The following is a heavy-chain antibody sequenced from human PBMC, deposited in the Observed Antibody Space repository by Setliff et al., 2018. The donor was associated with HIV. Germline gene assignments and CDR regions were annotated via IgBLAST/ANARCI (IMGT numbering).Heavy chain of an antibody. V-gene: IGHV3-30*04. Sequence: GGSLRLSCTASGFTFGDYGMSWVRQAPGKGLEWVAVISYDGNNKYYTDSVKGRFTISRDNSKNTLYLQMNSLRAEDTAVYSCARDQFDFWSGYQFFYGMDVWGQGTTVTVSS. D-gene: IGHD3-3*01. CDR3: ARDQFDFWSGYQFFYGMDV. J-gene: IGHJ6*02. CDR1: GFTFGDYG. CDR2: ISYDGNNK.